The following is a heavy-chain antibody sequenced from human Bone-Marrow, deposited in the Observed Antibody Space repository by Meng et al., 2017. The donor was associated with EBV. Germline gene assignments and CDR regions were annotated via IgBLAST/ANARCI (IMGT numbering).Heavy chain of an antibody. Sequence: QVQLQESGPGLVTPSGTLSLTCAVSGGSISSNHWWSWVRQPPGKGLEWIGEIYHSGSTNFNPSLKSRVTLSLDNSKNQFSLKLSSVTAADTAVYYCARDRWELQKAFEYWGQGTLVTVSS. V-gene: IGHV4-4*02. J-gene: IGHJ4*02. CDR3: ARDRWELQKAFEY. CDR1: GGSISSNHW. CDR2: IYHSGST. D-gene: IGHD1-26*01.